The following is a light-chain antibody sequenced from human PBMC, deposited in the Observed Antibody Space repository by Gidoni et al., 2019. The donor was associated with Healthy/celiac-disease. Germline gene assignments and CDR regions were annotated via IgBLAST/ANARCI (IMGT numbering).Light chain of an antibody. J-gene: IGKJ3*01. CDR2: GAS. CDR1: QSVSSSY. V-gene: IGKV3-20*01. Sequence: EIVLTQSPGTLSLSPGERATLSCRASQSVSSSYLAWYQQKPGQAPRLLIYGASSRATGIPDRFSGSGSGTDFTLTISRLEPEDIAVYYCQQYGSSPPMKTFGPGTKVDIK. CDR3: QQYGSSPPMKT.